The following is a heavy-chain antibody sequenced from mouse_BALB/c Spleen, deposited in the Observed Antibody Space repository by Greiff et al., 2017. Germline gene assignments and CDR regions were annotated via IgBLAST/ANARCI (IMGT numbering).Heavy chain of an antibody. CDR3: ARGFFIKGYAMDY. D-gene: IGHD1-1*01. CDR2: ISSGGST. J-gene: IGHJ4*01. V-gene: IGHV5-6-5*01. CDR1: GFTFSSYA. Sequence: EVKLMESGGGLVKPGGSLKLSCAASGFTFSSYAMSWVRQTPEKRLEWVASISSGGSTYYPDSVKGRFTISRDNARNILYLQMSSLRSEDTAMYYCARGFFIKGYAMDYWGQGTSVTVSS.